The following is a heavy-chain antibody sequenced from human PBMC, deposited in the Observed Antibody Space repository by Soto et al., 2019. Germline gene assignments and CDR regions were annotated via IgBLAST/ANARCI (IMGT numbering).Heavy chain of an antibody. Sequence: QVQVQESGPGLVKSSETLSLTCTVSGGSVSSGSYYWSWLRQPPGKGLEWVGCIYYSGSTNYNHSPKSRVSISVDTSKNQFSRKLSSVTAADTAMYYCARVRQRYCSGGSCYSDAFDTWGLGTMVTVSS. J-gene: IGHJ3*02. V-gene: IGHV4-61*01. CDR1: GGSVSSGSYY. D-gene: IGHD2-15*01. CDR2: IYYSGST. CDR3: ARVRQRYCSGGSCYSDAFDT.